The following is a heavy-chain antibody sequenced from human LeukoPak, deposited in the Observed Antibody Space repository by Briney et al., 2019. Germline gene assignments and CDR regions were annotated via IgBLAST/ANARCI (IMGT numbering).Heavy chain of an antibody. Sequence: SETLSLTCNVLGGSIRSSNYYWGWIRQPPGKGLEWIGSIYYTGSTYYNPSLKGRGTVSVDTSNNQFSLKLTSATATDTAVYYCVRLFYYDTSGPPSWGQGTLVTVSS. D-gene: IGHD3-22*01. V-gene: IGHV4-39*01. CDR1: GGSIRSSNYY. J-gene: IGHJ5*02. CDR2: IYYTGST. CDR3: VRLFYYDTSGPPS.